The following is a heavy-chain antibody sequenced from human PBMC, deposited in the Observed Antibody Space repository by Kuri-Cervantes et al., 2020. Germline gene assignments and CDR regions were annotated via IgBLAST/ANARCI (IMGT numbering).Heavy chain of an antibody. CDR3: ASGIAGGGMGV. Sequence: SVKVSCKASGGTFSSYTISWVRQAPGQGLEWMGRIIPILGIANYAQKFQGRVTMTRDTSISTAYMELSRLRSDDTAVYYCASGIAGGGMGVWGQGTTVTVSS. J-gene: IGHJ6*02. V-gene: IGHV1-69*02. D-gene: IGHD6-13*01. CDR2: IIPILGIA. CDR1: GGTFSSYT.